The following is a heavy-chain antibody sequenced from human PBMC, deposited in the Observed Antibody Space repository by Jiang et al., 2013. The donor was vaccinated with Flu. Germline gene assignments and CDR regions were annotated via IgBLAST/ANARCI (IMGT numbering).Heavy chain of an antibody. J-gene: IGHJ4*02. CDR3: ARDFHLLTTRRVQFDC. Sequence: GSGLVKPSETLSLTCTASGGSISSSSYYWGWIRQPPGKGLEWIGTIYYSGSTYYNPSLQSRVTISVDTSKNQFSLKLSSVTAADTAVYYCARDFHLLTTRRVQFDCWGQG. CDR1: GGSISSSSYY. CDR2: IYYSGST. D-gene: IGHD4-17*01. V-gene: IGHV4-39*07.